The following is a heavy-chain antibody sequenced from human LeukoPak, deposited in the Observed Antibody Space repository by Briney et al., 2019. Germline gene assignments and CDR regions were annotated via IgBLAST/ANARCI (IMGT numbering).Heavy chain of an antibody. Sequence: GGSLRLFCAASGFTFSSYGMHWVRQAPGKGLEGVAFIRNDGTNKYCADSVKGRFTISRDNSKNTLYLQMSSLRAKDTAVYYCAKGTSYNWNDGWFDPWGNGILVTVSS. J-gene: IGHJ5*02. CDR2: IRNDGTNK. V-gene: IGHV3-30*02. CDR1: GFTFSSYG. D-gene: IGHD1-20*01. CDR3: AKGTSYNWNDGWFDP.